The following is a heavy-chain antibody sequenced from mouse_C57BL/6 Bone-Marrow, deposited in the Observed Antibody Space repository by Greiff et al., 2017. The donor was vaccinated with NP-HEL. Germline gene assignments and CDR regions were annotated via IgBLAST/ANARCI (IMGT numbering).Heavy chain of an antibody. CDR1: GYTFTSYW. V-gene: IGHV1-55*01. CDR3: ARGGTIYYGNYGAMDY. D-gene: IGHD2-1*01. CDR2: IYPGSGST. J-gene: IGHJ4*01. Sequence: VQLQQPGAELVKPGASVKMSCKASGYTFTSYWITWVKQRPGQGLEWIGDIYPGSGSTNYNEKFKSKATLTVDTSSSTAYMQLSSLTSEDSAVYYCARGGTIYYGNYGAMDYWGQGTSVTVSS.